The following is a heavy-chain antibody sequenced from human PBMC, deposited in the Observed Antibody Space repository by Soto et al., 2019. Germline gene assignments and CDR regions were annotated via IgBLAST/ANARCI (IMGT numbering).Heavy chain of an antibody. Sequence: SETLSLTCTVSGGSISSYYWSWIRQPPGKGLEWIGYIYYSGSTNYNPSLKSRVTISVDTSKNQFSLKLSSVTAADTAVYYCARRYGWAFDSWAQGTMDTVSS. J-gene: IGHJ3*02. CDR1: GGSISSYY. V-gene: IGHV4-59*08. D-gene: IGHD3-16*01. CDR3: ARRYGWAFDS. CDR2: IYYSGST.